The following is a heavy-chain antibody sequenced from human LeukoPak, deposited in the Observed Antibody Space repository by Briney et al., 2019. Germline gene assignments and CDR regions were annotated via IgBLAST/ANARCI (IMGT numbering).Heavy chain of an antibody. D-gene: IGHD5-12*01. Sequence: SETLSLTCTVSGGSISSSSYHWGWIRQPPGKGLEWIGSIYHSGSTYYNPSLKSRVTISVDTSKNQFSLKLNSVTAADTAVFYCARQSGDGYNSFDYWGQGTLVTVSS. CDR3: ARQSGDGYNSFDY. CDR2: IYHSGST. J-gene: IGHJ4*02. V-gene: IGHV4-39*01. CDR1: GGSISSSSYH.